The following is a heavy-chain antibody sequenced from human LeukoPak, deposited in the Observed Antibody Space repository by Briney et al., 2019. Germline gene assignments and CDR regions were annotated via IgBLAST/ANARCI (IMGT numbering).Heavy chain of an antibody. CDR3: ARRAYDVPFLDY. V-gene: IGHV3-72*01. CDR2: VTNKANNYTS. J-gene: IGHJ4*02. Sequence: GGSLRLSCAASGFTFSDYYMNWVRQAPGKGLEWVGRVTNKANNYTSQYAASVKDRFTISRDNSENSLYLQMNSLKTEDTAVYYCARRAYDVPFLDYWGQGTLVTVSS. D-gene: IGHD2-21*01. CDR1: GFTFSDYY.